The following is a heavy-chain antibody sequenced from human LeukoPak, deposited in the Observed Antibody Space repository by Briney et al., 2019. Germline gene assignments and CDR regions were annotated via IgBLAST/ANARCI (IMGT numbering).Heavy chain of an antibody. CDR2: IRYDGSNK. D-gene: IGHD3-10*01. Sequence: QPGGSLRLSCAASGFTFSSYGMHWVRQAPGKGLEWVAFIRYDGSNKYYADSVKGRFTISRDNSKNTLYLQMNSLRAEDTAVYYCANDHSTYYHGSGSHQFDYWGQGTLVTVSS. CDR3: ANDHSTYYHGSGSHQFDY. J-gene: IGHJ4*02. V-gene: IGHV3-30*02. CDR1: GFTFSSYG.